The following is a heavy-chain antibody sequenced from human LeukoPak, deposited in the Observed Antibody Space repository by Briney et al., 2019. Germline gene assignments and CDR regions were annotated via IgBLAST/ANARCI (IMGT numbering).Heavy chain of an antibody. CDR3: TRGSIAYYYMDV. V-gene: IGHV4-59*01. D-gene: IGHD3-22*01. CDR2: IYYSGGT. J-gene: IGHJ6*03. CDR1: GGSISSYY. Sequence: SETLSLTCTVSGGSISSYYWSWIRQPPGKGLEWIGYIYYSGGTNYNPSLKSRVTISVDTSKNQFSLKLRSVTAADTAVYYCTRGSIAYYYMDVWGKGTTVTISS.